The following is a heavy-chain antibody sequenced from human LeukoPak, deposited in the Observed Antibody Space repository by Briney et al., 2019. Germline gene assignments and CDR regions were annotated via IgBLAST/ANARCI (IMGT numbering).Heavy chain of an antibody. CDR2: ISSSSSYI. D-gene: IGHD6-25*01. CDR3: ARLGAAAAAKAFDP. V-gene: IGHV3-21*01. Sequence: GGSLRLSCAASGFTFSSYSMNWVRQAPGKGLEWVSSISSSSSYIYYADSVKGRFTISRDNAKNSLYLQMNSLRAEDTAVYYCARLGAAAAAKAFDPWGQGTLVTVSS. CDR1: GFTFSSYS. J-gene: IGHJ5*02.